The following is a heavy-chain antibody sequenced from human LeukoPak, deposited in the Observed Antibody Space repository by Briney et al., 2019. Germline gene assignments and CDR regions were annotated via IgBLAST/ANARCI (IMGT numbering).Heavy chain of an antibody. Sequence: GGSLRLSCVASGFTFSSYWMHWVRQDPRKGLVWVSRISGDGRNINYADSVRGRFTISRDNAKNTLYLQMNTLRVEDTAVYYCATRYCTIPACRASSYHCMDNWGKGTTVTVSS. V-gene: IGHV3-74*01. CDR3: ATRYCTIPACRASSYHCMDN. D-gene: IGHD2-8*01. CDR1: GFTFSSYW. J-gene: IGHJ6*03. CDR2: ISGDGRNI.